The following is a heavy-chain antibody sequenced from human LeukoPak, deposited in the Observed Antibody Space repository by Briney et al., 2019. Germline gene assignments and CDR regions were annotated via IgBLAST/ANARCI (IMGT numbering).Heavy chain of an antibody. V-gene: IGHV1-2*06. D-gene: IGHD3-10*01. CDR3: ARVGRVLLWFGELLQDAFDI. CDR1: GYTFTGYY. J-gene: IGHJ3*02. CDR2: INPNSGGT. Sequence: ASVKVSCKASGYTFTGYYMHWARQAPGQGLEWMGRINPNSGGTNYAQKFQGRVTMTRDTSISTAYMELSRLRSDDTAVYYCARVGRVLLWFGELLQDAFDIWGQGTMVTVSS.